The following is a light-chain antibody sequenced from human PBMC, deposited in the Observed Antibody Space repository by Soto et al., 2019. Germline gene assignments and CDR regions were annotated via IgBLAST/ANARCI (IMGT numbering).Light chain of an antibody. CDR2: GAS. J-gene: IGKJ5*01. CDR1: QTVSSNY. V-gene: IGKV3-20*01. CDR3: QQYTGPPTT. Sequence: IILTQSRDTLSLSPGGSATLSCKASQTVSSNYLAWCQQRPGKAPRLLIYGASTRAAGIPDRFSGSGSGTDFTLTITRLEPEDSEVYFCQQYTGPPTTFGQGTRLDIK.